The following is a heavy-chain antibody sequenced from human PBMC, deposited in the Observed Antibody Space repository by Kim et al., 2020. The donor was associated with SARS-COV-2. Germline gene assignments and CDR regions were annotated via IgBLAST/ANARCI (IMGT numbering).Heavy chain of an antibody. CDR3: AKGFGGWFDSSVQAYGMDV. J-gene: IGHJ6*02. CDR2: MSCDGSSK. D-gene: IGHD3-22*01. Sequence: GGSLRLSCAASGFTFRGYGMHWVRQAPGKGLEWVAVMSCDGSSKYYGDSVRGRFTISRDNSKNTLDLQMNSLRVEDTAVYYCAKGFGGWFDSSVQAYGMDVWGQGTTVTVSS. CDR1: GFTFRGYG. V-gene: IGHV3-30*18.